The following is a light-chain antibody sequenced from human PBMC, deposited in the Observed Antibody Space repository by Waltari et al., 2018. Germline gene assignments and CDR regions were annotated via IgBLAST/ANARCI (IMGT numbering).Light chain of an antibody. J-gene: IGKJ4*01. Sequence: VLTQSPATLSLSPGDRATLPCRASQSVGGFLAWYQQKPGQAPRLLIYDASSRATGVPGRFSGSGSGTDFTLTISSLQPEDFAVYYCQQRSDWPPLTFGGGTKVEMK. CDR3: QQRSDWPPLT. V-gene: IGKV3-11*01. CDR2: DAS. CDR1: QSVGGF.